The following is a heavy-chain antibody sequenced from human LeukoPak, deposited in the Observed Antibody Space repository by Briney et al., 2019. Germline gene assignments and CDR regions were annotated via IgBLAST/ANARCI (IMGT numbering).Heavy chain of an antibody. Sequence: GGSLRLSRAASGFTFGTSAMSWVRQAPGKGLEWVASVSGSGGSTYYADSVKGRFTISRDNSKNTLYLQMNSLRAEDTAVYYCAKDCAYGAHAFDYWGQGSLVTVS. CDR2: VSGSGGST. CDR3: AKDCAYGAHAFDY. J-gene: IGHJ4*02. D-gene: IGHD4/OR15-4a*01. CDR1: GFTFGTSA. V-gene: IGHV3-23*01.